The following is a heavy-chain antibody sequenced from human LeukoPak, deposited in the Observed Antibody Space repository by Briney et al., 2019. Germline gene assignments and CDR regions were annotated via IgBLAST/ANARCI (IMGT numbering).Heavy chain of an antibody. V-gene: IGHV1-2*02. CDR2: INPNSGGT. D-gene: IGHD1-26*01. CDR1: GYTFTGYY. CDR3: ARVPALVGALDY. J-gene: IGHJ4*02. Sequence: ASVKVSCKASGYTFTGYYMHWVRHAARQRLEWMGWINPNSGGTNYAQKFQGRVTMTRDTSISTAYMELSRLRSDDTAVYYCARVPALVGALDYWGQGTLVTVSS.